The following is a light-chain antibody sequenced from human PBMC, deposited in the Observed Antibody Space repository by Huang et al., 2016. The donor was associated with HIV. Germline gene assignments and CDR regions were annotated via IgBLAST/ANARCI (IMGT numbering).Light chain of an antibody. CDR2: VAS. Sequence: EIVMTQSPATLSVSPGERATLSCRASQSVSSNLAWYQQKPGQAPRLLIYVASTRATGIPARFSVSGSGTEFTLTISSLQSEDFAVYYCQQYNNWPPLITFGQGTRLEIK. J-gene: IGKJ5*01. CDR3: QQYNNWPPLIT. V-gene: IGKV3-15*01. CDR1: QSVSSN.